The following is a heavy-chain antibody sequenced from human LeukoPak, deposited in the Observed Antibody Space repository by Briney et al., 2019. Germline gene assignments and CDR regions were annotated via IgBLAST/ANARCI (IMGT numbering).Heavy chain of an antibody. CDR2: IIPIFGTA. V-gene: IGHV1-69*05. CDR3: ARGVLVLSPFDY. Sequence: AASVKVSCKASGGTLSSYAISWVRQAPGQGLEWMGGIIPIFGTANYAQKFQGRVTITTDESTSTAYMELSSLRSEDTAVYYCARGVLVLSPFDYWGQGTLVTVFS. D-gene: IGHD6-13*01. J-gene: IGHJ4*02. CDR1: GGTLSSYA.